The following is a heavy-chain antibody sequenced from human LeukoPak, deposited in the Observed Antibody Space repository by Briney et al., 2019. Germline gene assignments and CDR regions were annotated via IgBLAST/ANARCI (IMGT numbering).Heavy chain of an antibody. CDR2: INSDGSST. D-gene: IGHD3-22*01. CDR3: ARAAAYYYDSSGLN. J-gene: IGHJ4*02. Sequence: GGSLRLSCAASGFTFSGYWMHWVRQAPGKGPVWVSRINSDGSSTSYADSVKGRFTISRDNAKNTLYLQMNSLRAEDTAVYYCARAAAYYYDSSGLNWGQGTLVTVSS. CDR1: GFTFSGYW. V-gene: IGHV3-74*01.